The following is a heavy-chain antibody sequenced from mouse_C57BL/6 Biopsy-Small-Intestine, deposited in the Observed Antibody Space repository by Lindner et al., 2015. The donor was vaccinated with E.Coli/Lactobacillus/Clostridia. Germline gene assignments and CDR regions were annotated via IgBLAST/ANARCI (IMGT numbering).Heavy chain of an antibody. J-gene: IGHJ4*01. Sequence: VQLQESGAELVRPGSSVKMSCKISGYSFTSYGINWVKQRPGQGLEWIGYIYIGNGHAEYNEKFKGKATLTSDASSSTAYMQASSLTSEDSAIYFCARKGGSDYLYYSMDYWGQGTSVTASS. CDR1: GYSFTSYG. CDR3: ARKGGSDYLYYSMDY. D-gene: IGHD2-13*01. V-gene: IGHV1-58*01. CDR2: IYIGNGHA.